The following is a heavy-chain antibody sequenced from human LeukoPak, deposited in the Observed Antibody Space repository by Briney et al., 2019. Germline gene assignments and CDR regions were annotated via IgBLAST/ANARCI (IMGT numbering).Heavy chain of an antibody. CDR1: GFTFSSYW. V-gene: IGHV3-74*01. J-gene: IGHJ6*03. CDR3: ARDRTPYDYVWGSYGGHYYIDV. D-gene: IGHD3-16*01. CDR2: INSDGSST. Sequence: PGGSLRLSCAASGFTFSSYWMHWVRQAPGKGLVWVSRINSDGSSTSYADSVKGRFTISRDNAKNTPYLQMNSLRAEDTAVYYCARDRTPYDYVWGSYGGHYYIDVWGKGTTVTISS.